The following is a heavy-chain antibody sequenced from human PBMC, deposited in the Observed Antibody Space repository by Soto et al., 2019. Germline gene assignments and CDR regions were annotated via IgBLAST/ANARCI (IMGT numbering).Heavy chain of an antibody. CDR3: ARPANNYIAA. J-gene: IGHJ5*02. CDR1: GYTFSKYW. CDR2: VYPGDSDT. Sequence: PGESLRISCQASGYTFSKYWIAWVRQMPGKGLEYVGIVYPGDSDTRYSPSFQGQVTISVDTSTSTAYLQWSSLKASDAAMYDCARPANNYIAAWGQGPVVTVSS. D-gene: IGHD3-10*01. V-gene: IGHV5-51*01.